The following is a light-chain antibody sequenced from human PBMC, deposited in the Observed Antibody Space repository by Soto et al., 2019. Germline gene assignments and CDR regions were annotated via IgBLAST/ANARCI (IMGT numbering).Light chain of an antibody. CDR2: AVT. CDR1: SSDVGGYNY. J-gene: IGLJ1*01. V-gene: IGLV2-14*01. CDR3: SSYTSSSTL. Sequence: QSVLTQPASVSGSPGQSITISCTGTSSDVGGYNYVSWYQQHPGKAPKLMIYAVTDRPSGVSSRFSGSKSDNTASLTISGLQAEDEADYYCSSYTSSSTLFGTRTKVTVL.